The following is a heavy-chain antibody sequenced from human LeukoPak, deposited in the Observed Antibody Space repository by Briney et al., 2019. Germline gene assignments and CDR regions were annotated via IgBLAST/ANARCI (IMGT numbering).Heavy chain of an antibody. D-gene: IGHD3-10*01. V-gene: IGHV3-74*01. J-gene: IGHJ4*02. CDR3: TRAGSGSSYDS. Sequence: GGSLRLSCAASGFALRTYWMHWVRQAPGKGXXWVSLINSDGTSTIYADSVKGRFTISRDTAKNTLYLEMNRLRADDTAVYYCTRAGSGSSYDSWGQGTLVTVSS. CDR2: INSDGTST. CDR1: GFALRTYW.